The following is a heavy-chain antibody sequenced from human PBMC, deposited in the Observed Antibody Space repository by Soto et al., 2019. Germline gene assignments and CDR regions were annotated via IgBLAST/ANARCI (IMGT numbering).Heavy chain of an antibody. Sequence: ASVKVSCKASGYAFTGYYMHWVRQAPGQGLEWMGWINPNSGGTNYAQKFQGRVTMTRDTSISTAYMELSRLRSDGTAVYYCARPHVRVYPTYGMDVWGQGTTVNVSS. CDR2: INPNSGGT. V-gene: IGHV1-2*02. D-gene: IGHD1-26*01. CDR1: GYAFTGYY. CDR3: ARPHVRVYPTYGMDV. J-gene: IGHJ6*02.